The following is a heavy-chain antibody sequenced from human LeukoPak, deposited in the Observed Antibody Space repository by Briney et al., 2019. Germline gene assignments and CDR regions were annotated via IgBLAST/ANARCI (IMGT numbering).Heavy chain of an antibody. CDR2: INHSGST. CDR3: ARKKGLHGYYDSSGYYTLAHDAFDI. Sequence: SETLSLTCAVYGGSFSGYYWSWIRQPPGKGLEWIGEINHSGSTNYNPSLKSRVTISVDTSKNQFSLKLSSVTAAETAVYYCARKKGLHGYYDSSGYYTLAHDAFDIWGQGTMVTVSS. J-gene: IGHJ3*02. CDR1: GGSFSGYY. V-gene: IGHV4-34*01. D-gene: IGHD3-22*01.